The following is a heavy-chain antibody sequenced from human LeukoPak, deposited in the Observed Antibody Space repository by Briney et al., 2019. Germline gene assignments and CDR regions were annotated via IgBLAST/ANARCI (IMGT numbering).Heavy chain of an antibody. CDR2: ISGSGGST. CDR1: GFTFSSYA. D-gene: IGHD1-26*01. Sequence: GGSLRLSCAASGFTFSSYAMSWVRQAPGKGLEWVSAISGSGGSTYYADSVKGRFTISRDNSKNTLYLQMNSLRAEDTAVYYCAKAPRRGGSYPLDYWGQGTLVTVSS. V-gene: IGHV3-23*01. J-gene: IGHJ4*02. CDR3: AKAPRRGGSYPLDY.